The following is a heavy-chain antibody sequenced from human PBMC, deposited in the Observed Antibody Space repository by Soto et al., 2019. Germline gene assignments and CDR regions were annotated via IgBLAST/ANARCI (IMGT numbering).Heavy chain of an antibody. D-gene: IGHD3-10*01. J-gene: IGHJ4*02. Sequence: ASVKDSCKASGYTFTSYGISWVRQAPGQGLEWMGWISAYNGNTNYAQKLQGRVTMTTDTSTSTAYMELRSLRSDDTAVYYCARDGILLRFGELTSGGFDYWGQGTLVTVSS. CDR2: ISAYNGNT. CDR1: GYTFTSYG. V-gene: IGHV1-18*01. CDR3: ARDGILLRFGELTSGGFDY.